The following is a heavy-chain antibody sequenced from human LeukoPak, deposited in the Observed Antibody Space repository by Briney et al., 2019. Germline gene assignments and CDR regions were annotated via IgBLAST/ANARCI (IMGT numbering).Heavy chain of an antibody. D-gene: IGHD2-2*01. J-gene: IGHJ4*02. CDR1: GGSISSGYYY. CDR3: ARVVPAAMASDY. CDR2: IYYSGST. Sequence: PSQTLSLTCNVSGGSISSGYYYWSWIRQPPGKGLEWIGYIYYSGSTNYNPSLKSRVTISVDTSKNQFSLKLSSVTAADTAVYYCARVVPAAMASDYWGQGTLVTVSS. V-gene: IGHV4-61*01.